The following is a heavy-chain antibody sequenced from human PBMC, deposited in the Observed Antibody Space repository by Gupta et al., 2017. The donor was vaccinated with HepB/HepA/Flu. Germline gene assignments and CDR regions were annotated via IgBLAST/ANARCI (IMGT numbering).Heavy chain of an antibody. CDR3: ARDDWGRLGTLSY. V-gene: IGHV3-30*07. Sequence: SVTGRITMSRDNSQNSLYLQMNSLRADDSAVYYCARDDWGRLGTLSYWGQGTLVTVSS. D-gene: IGHD2-21*01. J-gene: IGHJ4*02.